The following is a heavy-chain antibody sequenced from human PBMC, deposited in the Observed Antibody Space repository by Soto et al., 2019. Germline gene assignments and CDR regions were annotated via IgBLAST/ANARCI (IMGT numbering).Heavy chain of an antibody. CDR1: GGTFSSQA. J-gene: IGHJ6*02. CDR2: FIPVFKAT. CDR3: ARDVPLNYYDGTYSYYAMDV. V-gene: IGHV1-69*01. D-gene: IGHD3-22*01. Sequence: QVQLVQSGAEVKKPGSSVKVSCKASGGTFSSQAISWVRQAPGQGLEWMGGFIPVFKATNYAQKFQGRVTSTADDSTSTAYMDLYSLRSEDTAVYYCARDVPLNYYDGTYSYYAMDVWGQGTTVTVSS.